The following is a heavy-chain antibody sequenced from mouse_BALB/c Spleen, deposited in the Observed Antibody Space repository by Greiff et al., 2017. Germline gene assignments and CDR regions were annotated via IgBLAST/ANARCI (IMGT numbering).Heavy chain of an antibody. CDR2: INSNGGST. CDR3: ASNGNYVNFDY. D-gene: IGHD2-1*01. J-gene: IGHJ2*01. V-gene: IGHV5-6-3*01. CDR1: GFTFSSYG. Sequence: EVQGVESGGGLVQPGGSLKLSCAASGFTFSSYGMSWVRQTPDKRLELVATINSNGGSTYYPDSVKGRFTISRDNAKNTLYLQMSSLKSEDTAMYYCASNGNYVNFDYWGQGTTLTVFS.